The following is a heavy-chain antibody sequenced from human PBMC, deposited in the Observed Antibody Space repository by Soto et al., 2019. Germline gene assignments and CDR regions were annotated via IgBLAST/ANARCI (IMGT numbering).Heavy chain of an antibody. V-gene: IGHV1-69*02. D-gene: IGHD3-10*01. CDR1: GCTFSSYT. CDR2: IIPILGIA. Sequence: GASVKVSCKASGCTFSSYTISWVRQAPGQGLEWMGRIIPILGIANYAQKFQGRVTITADKSTSTAYMELSSLRSEDTAVYYCARVYGSGSYYSCYYYYGMDVWGQGTTVTVSS. J-gene: IGHJ6*02. CDR3: ARVYGSGSYYSCYYYYGMDV.